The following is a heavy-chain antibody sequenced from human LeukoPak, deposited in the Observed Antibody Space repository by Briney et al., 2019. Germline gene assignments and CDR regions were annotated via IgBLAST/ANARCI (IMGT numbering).Heavy chain of an antibody. CDR2: FDPDVGET. J-gene: IGHJ4*02. CDR3: ATVRGTVRNYYFDY. Sequence: ASVKVSCKASGYTFSDFFLNWVRQAPGQGLEWMGGFDPDVGETIYAQKFQGRVTMTEDTSTDTAYMELSSLRSEDTAVYCCATVRGTVRNYYFDYWGQGTLVTVSS. CDR1: GYTFSDFF. V-gene: IGHV1-24*01. D-gene: IGHD4-17*01.